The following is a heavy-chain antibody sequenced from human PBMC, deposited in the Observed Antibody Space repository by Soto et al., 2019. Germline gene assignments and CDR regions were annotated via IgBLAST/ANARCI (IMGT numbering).Heavy chain of an antibody. CDR3: ARCYCSVGSCYSCWHFDL. CDR1: GYTFTNYG. CDR2: ISAYNGNT. J-gene: IGHJ2*01. D-gene: IGHD2-15*01. Sequence: QVQLEQSGSEVKKPGASEKVSSKASGYTFTNYGMSWVRQAPGQGLEWMGWISAYNGNTNHAQNFQGRVTMTTDTSTNTAYMELRTLRSDDTAVYYCARCYCSVGSCYSCWHFDLWGRGALVTVSS. V-gene: IGHV1-18*01.